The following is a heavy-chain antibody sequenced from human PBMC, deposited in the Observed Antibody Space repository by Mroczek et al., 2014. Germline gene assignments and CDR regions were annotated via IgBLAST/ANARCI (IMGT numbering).Heavy chain of an antibody. CDR1: GYTFTSYD. D-gene: IGHD3-10*01. Sequence: SGAEVKKPGASVKVSCKASGYTFTSYDINWVRQATGQGLEWMGWMNPNSGNTGYAQKFQGRVTMTRNTSISTAYMELSSLRSEDTAVYYCARVRSGHTLLLPYYYYGMDVWAKGPRSP. V-gene: IGHV1-8*01. CDR3: ARVRSGHTLLLPYYYYGMDV. CDR2: MNPNSGNT. J-gene: IGHJ6*02.